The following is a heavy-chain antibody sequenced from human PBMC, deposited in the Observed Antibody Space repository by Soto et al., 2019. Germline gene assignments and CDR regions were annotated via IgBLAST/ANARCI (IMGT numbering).Heavy chain of an antibody. CDR1: GFTFSSYW. V-gene: IGHV3-74*01. CDR3: ARTGYSGYVEGGDY. Sequence: EVQLVESGGGLVQPGGSLRLSCAASGFTFSSYWMHWVRQAPGKGLVWVSRMNSDGRSTNYADSVKGRFTISRDNAKNTLYLQMNSLRAEGAAVYYCARTGYSGYVEGGDYWGQGTLVTVSS. D-gene: IGHD5-12*01. J-gene: IGHJ4*02. CDR2: MNSDGRST.